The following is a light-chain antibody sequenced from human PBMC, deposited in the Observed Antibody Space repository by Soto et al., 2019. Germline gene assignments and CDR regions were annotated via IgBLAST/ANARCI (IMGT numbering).Light chain of an antibody. V-gene: IGLV2-14*01. Sequence: QSALTQPASVSGSPGQSITISCTGTSSDVGGYNYVSWYQQHPGKAPKLMIYEVSNRPSGVSNRFSGSKSGNTASLTLSGLQAEDEADYYCSSYTSSSTPVFGGGTKVTVL. J-gene: IGLJ2*01. CDR2: EVS. CDR3: SSYTSSSTPV. CDR1: SSDVGGYNY.